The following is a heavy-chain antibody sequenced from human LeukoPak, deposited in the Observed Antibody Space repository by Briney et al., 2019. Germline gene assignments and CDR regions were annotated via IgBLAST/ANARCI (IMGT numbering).Heavy chain of an antibody. D-gene: IGHD2-2*01. Sequence: QSGVSLRLSCAASGFTFSAYAISWVRQAPGKGLEWVSAISGSGGSTYYADSVKGRFTISRDNSKNTLYLQMNSLRAEDTAVYYCAKRSYRSGVYCSSTSCYYYFDYWGQGTLVTVSS. J-gene: IGHJ4*02. CDR3: AKRSYRSGVYCSSTSCYYYFDY. V-gene: IGHV3-23*01. CDR2: ISGSGGST. CDR1: GFTFSAYA.